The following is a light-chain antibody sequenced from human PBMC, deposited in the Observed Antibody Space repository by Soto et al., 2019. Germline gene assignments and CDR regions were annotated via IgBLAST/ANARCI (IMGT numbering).Light chain of an antibody. CDR3: QQYNTYGT. CDR2: DAS. Sequence: DIQLTQSPSTLSAAVGDSVTITCRASQNIRNLLAWYQQKPGKAPKPLIYDASTLKTGVPSRFSGSGSGSEFNFTISGLQPDDFATYFCQQYNTYGTFGQGTRLDIK. V-gene: IGKV1-5*01. CDR1: QNIRNL. J-gene: IGKJ5*01.